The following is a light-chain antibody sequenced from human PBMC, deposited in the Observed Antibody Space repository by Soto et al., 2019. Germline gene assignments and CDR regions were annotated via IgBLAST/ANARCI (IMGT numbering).Light chain of an antibody. CDR1: QSISSW. Sequence: DIQMTQSPSTPSASVGDRVTITCRASQSISSWLAWYQQKPGKAPKLLIYKASSLESGVPSRFSGSGSGTEFTLTTSSLQPDDFATYYCQQYNSYPWTFGQGTKVEIK. J-gene: IGKJ1*01. CDR3: QQYNSYPWT. CDR2: KAS. V-gene: IGKV1-5*03.